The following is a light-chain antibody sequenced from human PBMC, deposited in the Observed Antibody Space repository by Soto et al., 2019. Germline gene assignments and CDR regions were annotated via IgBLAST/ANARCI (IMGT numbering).Light chain of an antibody. V-gene: IGKV3-15*01. J-gene: IGKJ4*01. Sequence: EVVMRQSPATLSASPGEGATLSCRASQGMGATLAWYQHKPGQTPRLLSYDTSTRSTGVPARFSGSRSGAEFTLTINSLPAEYFAVYYCRRYNNWPLSFGGGPKVEIK. CDR2: DTS. CDR1: QGMGAT. CDR3: RRYNNWPLS.